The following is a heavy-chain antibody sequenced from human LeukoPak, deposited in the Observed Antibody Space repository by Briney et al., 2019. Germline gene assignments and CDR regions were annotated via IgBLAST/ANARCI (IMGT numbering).Heavy chain of an antibody. D-gene: IGHD3-10*01. CDR3: ARQRGSGSPHYYYYGMDV. Sequence: GGSLRLSCAASGFTFSTYEMDWVRQAPGKGLEWVSYISSSGSTIYYADSVKGRFTISRDNAKNSLYLQMNSLRVEDTAVYYCARQRGSGSPHYYYYGMDVWGQGTTVTVSS. J-gene: IGHJ6*02. CDR2: ISSSGSTI. V-gene: IGHV3-48*03. CDR1: GFTFSTYE.